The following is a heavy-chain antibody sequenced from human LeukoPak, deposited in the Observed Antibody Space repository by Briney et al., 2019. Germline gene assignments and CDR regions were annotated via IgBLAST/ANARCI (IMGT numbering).Heavy chain of an antibody. V-gene: IGHV1-2*02. CDR2: INPNSGGT. CDR1: GYTFTGYY. D-gene: IGHD3-3*01. Sequence: GASVKVSCKASGYTFTGYYMHWVRQAPGQGLEWMGWINPNSGGTNYAQKFQSRVTMTRDTSISTAYMELSRLRSDDTAVYYCARAGYDFWSGYYWGDYYYMGVWGKGTTVTVSS. CDR3: ARAGYDFWSGYYWGDYYYMGV. J-gene: IGHJ6*03.